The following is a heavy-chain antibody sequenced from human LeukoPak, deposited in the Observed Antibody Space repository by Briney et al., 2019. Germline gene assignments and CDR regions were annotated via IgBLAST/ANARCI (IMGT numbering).Heavy chain of an antibody. J-gene: IGHJ4*02. D-gene: IGHD3-10*01. CDR1: GGSISSSSYY. CDR2: IYYSGST. Sequence: SETLSLTCTVSGGSISSSSYYWGWIPPPRGQGLEWIGSIYYSGSTYYNPSLKSRVTISVDTSKNQFSLKLSSVTAADTAVYYCARQVRGFDYYGSGSYYLSDYWGQGTLVTVSS. V-gene: IGHV4-39*01. CDR3: ARQVRGFDYYGSGSYYLSDY.